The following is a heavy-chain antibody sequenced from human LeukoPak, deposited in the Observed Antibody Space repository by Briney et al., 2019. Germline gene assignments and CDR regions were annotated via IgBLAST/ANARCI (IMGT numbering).Heavy chain of an antibody. D-gene: IGHD3/OR15-3a*01. CDR2: IYYSGST. CDR1: DGSITNYY. V-gene: IGHV4-59*01. J-gene: IGHJ4*02. CDR3: ARASLILKGPQKLYYFDY. Sequence: SETLSLTCTVSDGSITNYYWSWIRQPPGKGLEWIGYIYYSGSTDYNSSLKSRVTISVDMSKNQFSLNLSSVTAADTRVYYCARASLILKGPQKLYYFDYWGQGTLVSVSS.